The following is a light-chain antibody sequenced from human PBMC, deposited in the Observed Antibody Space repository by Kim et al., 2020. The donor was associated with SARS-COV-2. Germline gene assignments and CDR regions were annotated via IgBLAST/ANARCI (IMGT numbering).Light chain of an antibody. V-gene: IGLV2-11*03. CDR2: DVI. CDR1: SSDVGYNNY. CDR3: CSYANTNTHV. J-gene: IGLJ1*01. Sequence: GQSVTVSCTGTSSDVGYNNYVSWYQQHPGKAPKLMIYDVITRPSGVPDRFSGSKSGNTASLTISGLQAEDEADYYCCSYANTNTHVFGTGTKVTVL.